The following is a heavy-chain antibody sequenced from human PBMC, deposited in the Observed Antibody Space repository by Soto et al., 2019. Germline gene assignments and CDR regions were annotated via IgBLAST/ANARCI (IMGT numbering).Heavy chain of an antibody. D-gene: IGHD1-26*01. J-gene: IGHJ6*02. Sequence: QVQLVQSGAEVQKPGSSVTVSCKASEGTFSSYTISWVRQAPGQGLEWMGRIIPILGIANYAQKFQGRVTITADKSTSTGYMELSSRRSEDTAVYWCSGDDRDVGGMDVWARGTTVTVSS. CDR1: EGTFSSYT. CDR3: SGDDRDVGGMDV. V-gene: IGHV1-69*08. CDR2: IIPILGIA.